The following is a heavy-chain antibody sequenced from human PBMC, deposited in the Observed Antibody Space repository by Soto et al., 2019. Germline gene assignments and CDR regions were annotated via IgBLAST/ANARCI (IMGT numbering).Heavy chain of an antibody. Sequence: QMQLVQSGPEVKKPGTSVKVSCKASGFTFTSSAVQWVRQARGQRLEWIGWIVVGSGNTNYAQKFQERVTITRDMSTSTAYMELSSLRSEDTAVYYCAALAATVGPGGVWGQGTTVTVSS. CDR2: IVVGSGNT. CDR3: AALAATVGPGGV. D-gene: IGHD4-17*01. CDR1: GFTFTSSA. J-gene: IGHJ6*02. V-gene: IGHV1-58*01.